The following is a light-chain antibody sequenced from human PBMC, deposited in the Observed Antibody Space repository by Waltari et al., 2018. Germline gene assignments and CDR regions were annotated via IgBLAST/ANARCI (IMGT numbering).Light chain of an antibody. CDR2: GAS. CDR1: QSVSSNY. J-gene: IGKJ1*01. V-gene: IGKV3-20*01. CDR3: QQYGNSPRT. Sequence: VLTQSPGTLSLPPGERATLSCRASQSVSSNYIAWYQQKPGPSPRLLMYGASTRASGIPDRFIGSGSGTDFTLTITRLEPEDCAVFYCQQYGNSPRTFGQGTKVELQ.